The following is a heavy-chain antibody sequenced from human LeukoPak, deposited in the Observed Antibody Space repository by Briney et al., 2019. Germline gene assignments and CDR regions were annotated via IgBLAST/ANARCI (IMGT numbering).Heavy chain of an antibody. V-gene: IGHV1-69*04. CDR2: IIPILGIA. J-gene: IGHJ4*02. CDR3: ARGGSGALGSRRRYYFDY. CDR1: GGTFSSYA. D-gene: IGHD3-10*01. Sequence: SVKVSCKASGGTFSSYATSWVRQAPGQGLEWMGRIIPILGIANYAQKFQGRVTITADKSTSTAYMELSSLRSEDTAVYYCARGGSGALGSRRRYYFDYWGQGTLVTVSS.